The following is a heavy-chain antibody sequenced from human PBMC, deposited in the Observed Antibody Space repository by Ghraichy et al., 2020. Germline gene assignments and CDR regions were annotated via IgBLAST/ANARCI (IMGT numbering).Heavy chain of an antibody. CDR1: GFSFRDHY. CDR3: VREGQELGRSGFDL. Sequence: GESLNISCGTSGFSFRDHYISWVRQAPGKGLEWVSLISRNGRDTNYADSVRGRFTISRDNAKNSLYLQLNTLRVEDTAVYYCVREGQELGRSGFDLWGQGTLVTVSS. J-gene: IGHJ5*02. D-gene: IGHD6-25*01. CDR2: ISRNGRDT. V-gene: IGHV3-11*06.